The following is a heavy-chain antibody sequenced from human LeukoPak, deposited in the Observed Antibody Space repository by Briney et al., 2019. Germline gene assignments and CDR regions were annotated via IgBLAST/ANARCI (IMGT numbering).Heavy chain of an antibody. D-gene: IGHD6-13*01. Sequence: SETLSLTCTVSGGSISSSYYYWGWIRQPPGKGLEWIGSIYYRGSTYYNPSLKSRVTISVDTSKNQFSLKLSSVTAADTAVYYCARAWAYSSSWYRGSSRAFDIWGQGTMVTVSS. V-gene: IGHV4-39*01. J-gene: IGHJ3*02. CDR3: ARAWAYSSSWYRGSSRAFDI. CDR1: GGSISSSYYY. CDR2: IYYRGST.